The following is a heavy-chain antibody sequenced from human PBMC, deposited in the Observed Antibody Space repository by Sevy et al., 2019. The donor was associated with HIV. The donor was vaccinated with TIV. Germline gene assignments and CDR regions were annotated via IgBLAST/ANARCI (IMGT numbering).Heavy chain of an antibody. CDR3: ARDSPYYDILTGYYHYYYYGMDV. CDR1: GFTFDDYG. D-gene: IGHD3-9*01. J-gene: IGHJ6*02. Sequence: RAGGSLRLSCAASGFTFDDYGMSWVRQAPGKGLEWVSGINWNGGSTGYADSVKGRFTISRDNAKNSLYLQMNSLRAEDTALYYCARDSPYYDILTGYYHYYYYGMDVWGQGTTVTVSS. CDR2: INWNGGST. V-gene: IGHV3-20*04.